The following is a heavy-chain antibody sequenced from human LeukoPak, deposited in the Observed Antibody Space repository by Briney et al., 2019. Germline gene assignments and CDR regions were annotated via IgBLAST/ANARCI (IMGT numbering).Heavy chain of an antibody. Sequence: GGSLRLSCAASGFTFSSYWMHWVRQAPGKGLVWVSRINSDGRSTSSADSVKGRFTISRDNAKNTLYLQMNSLRSEDTAVYYCARDQLYCSGGICYFDNWGQGTLVTVSS. D-gene: IGHD2-15*01. CDR2: INSDGRST. CDR3: ARDQLYCSGGICYFDN. J-gene: IGHJ4*02. V-gene: IGHV3-74*01. CDR1: GFTFSSYW.